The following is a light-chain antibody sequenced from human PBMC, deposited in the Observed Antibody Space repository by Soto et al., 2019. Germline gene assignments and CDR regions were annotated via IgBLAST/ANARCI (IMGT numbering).Light chain of an antibody. J-gene: IGLJ2*01. CDR3: SSYTSSSTVV. V-gene: IGLV2-14*01. Sequence: QSALTQPASVSGSPGQSITISCTGTSSDVGGYNYVSWYQQHPGKAPKLMIYEVSNRPSGVSNRFSGSKSGNMASLTISGLQAEDEGDYYCSSYTSSSTVVFGGGTKLTVL. CDR2: EVS. CDR1: SSDVGGYNY.